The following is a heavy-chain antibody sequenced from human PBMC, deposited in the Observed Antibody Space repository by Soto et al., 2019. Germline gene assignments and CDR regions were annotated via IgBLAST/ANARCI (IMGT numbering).Heavy chain of an antibody. CDR3: VRDVLVPAAGYMDV. J-gene: IGHJ6*03. Sequence: DSVKVSCKASGYTFTSHYMHWVRQAPGQGLEWMGIINPSGGTTSYAQKFQGRVTMTRDTSTSTVYMEVSSLRSEDSAVYYCVRDVLVPAAGYMDVWGKGTPVTVSS. V-gene: IGHV1-46*03. CDR1: GYTFTSHY. CDR2: INPSGGTT. D-gene: IGHD2-2*01.